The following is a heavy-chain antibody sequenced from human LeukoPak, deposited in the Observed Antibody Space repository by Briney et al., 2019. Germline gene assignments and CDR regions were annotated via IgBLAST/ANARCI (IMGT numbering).Heavy chain of an antibody. Sequence: PSETLSLTCTVSGGSISSSSYYWGWIRQPPGKGLEWIGSIYYSGSTYYNPSLKSRVTISVDTSKNQFSLKLSSVTAADTAVYYCARPYYDILTGYYPNAFDIWGQGTMVTVSP. D-gene: IGHD3-9*01. CDR1: GGSISSSSYY. J-gene: IGHJ3*02. V-gene: IGHV4-39*01. CDR3: ARPYYDILTGYYPNAFDI. CDR2: IYYSGST.